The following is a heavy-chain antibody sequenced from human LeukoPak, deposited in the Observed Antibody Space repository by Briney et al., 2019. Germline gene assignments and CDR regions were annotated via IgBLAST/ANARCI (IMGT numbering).Heavy chain of an antibody. CDR3: AREEPAGGYCSGGSCSTAGFDP. CDR1: GGSISSGSYY. Sequence: PSETLSLTCTVSGGSISSGSYYWSWIRQPAGKGLEWIGRIYTSGSTNYNPSLKSRVTISVDTSKNQFSLKLSSVTAADTAVYYCAREEPAGGYCSGGSCSTAGFDPWGQGTLVTVSS. CDR2: IYTSGST. D-gene: IGHD2-15*01. V-gene: IGHV4-61*02. J-gene: IGHJ5*02.